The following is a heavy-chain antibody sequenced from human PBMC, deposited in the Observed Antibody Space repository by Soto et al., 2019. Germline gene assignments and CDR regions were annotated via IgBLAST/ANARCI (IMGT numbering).Heavy chain of an antibody. CDR3: ARGCIEVVPAAIVSRWFDP. V-gene: IGHV1-24*01. Sequence: ASVKVSCKVSGYTLTGLSMHWVRQAPGKGLEWMGGFDPVDGETVYAQKFQGRVTMTEDTSTDTAYMELSSLTTEDTAVYYCARGCIEVVPAAIVSRWFDPWGQGTLVTVSS. CDR2: FDPVDGET. CDR1: GYTLTGLS. J-gene: IGHJ5*02. D-gene: IGHD2-2*01.